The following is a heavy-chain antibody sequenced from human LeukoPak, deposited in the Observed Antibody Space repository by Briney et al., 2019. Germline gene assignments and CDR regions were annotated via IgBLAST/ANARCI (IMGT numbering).Heavy chain of an antibody. J-gene: IGHJ4*02. CDR3: ARLDGSSWSLDY. Sequence: GESLKISCKGSWYSFTSYWISWVRQMPGKGLEWMGRIDPSDSYTNYSPSFQGHVTISADKSISTAYLQWSSLEASDTAMYYCARLDGSSWSLDYWGQGTLVTVSS. D-gene: IGHD6-13*01. CDR2: IDPSDSYT. CDR1: WYSFTSYW. V-gene: IGHV5-10-1*01.